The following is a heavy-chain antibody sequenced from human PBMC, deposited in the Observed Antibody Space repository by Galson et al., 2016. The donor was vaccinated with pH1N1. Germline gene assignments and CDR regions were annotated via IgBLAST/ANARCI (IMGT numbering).Heavy chain of an antibody. J-gene: IGHJ3*02. D-gene: IGHD4-17*01. Sequence: SLRLSCAASGSNSDYNMNWVRLAPGKGLEWVSSISGSGGRKHYADSVQGRFILSRDNSKNTVYLQMNSLRAGDTALYFCAKGGYGDSGLDVFDIWGQGTMVIVSS. CDR2: ISGSGGRK. CDR1: GSNSDYN. V-gene: IGHV3-23*01. CDR3: AKGGYGDSGLDVFDI.